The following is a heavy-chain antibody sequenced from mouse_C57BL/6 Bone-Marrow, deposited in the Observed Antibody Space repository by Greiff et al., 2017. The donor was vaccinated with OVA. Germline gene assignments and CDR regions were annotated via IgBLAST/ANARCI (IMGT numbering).Heavy chain of an antibody. CDR3: AREEKLCYVFAY. V-gene: IGHV1-54*01. CDR1: GYAFTNYL. D-gene: IGHD2-1*01. CDR2: INPGSGGT. J-gene: IGHJ3*01. Sequence: QVQLQQSGAELVRPGTSVKVSCKASGYAFTNYLIEWVKQRPGQGLEWIGVINPGSGGTNYNEKFKGKATLTADKSSSTAYMQLSSLTSEDSAVYFCAREEKLCYVFAYWGQGTLVTVSA.